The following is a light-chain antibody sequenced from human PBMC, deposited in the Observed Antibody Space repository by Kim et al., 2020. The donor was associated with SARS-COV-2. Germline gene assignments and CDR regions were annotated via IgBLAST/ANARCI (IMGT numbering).Light chain of an antibody. Sequence: VSPGETATISCTGDNLQVKYVCWYQRTAGHSPVLVLYQDNKRPSGIPERFSGSNSGNTATLTISGTQAMDEADYYCQVCDNSLGVFGAGTQLTVL. CDR3: QVCDNSLGV. V-gene: IGLV3-1*01. J-gene: IGLJ2*01. CDR2: QDN. CDR1: NLQVKY.